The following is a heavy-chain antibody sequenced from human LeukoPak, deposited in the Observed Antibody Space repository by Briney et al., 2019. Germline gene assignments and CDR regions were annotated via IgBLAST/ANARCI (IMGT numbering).Heavy chain of an antibody. J-gene: IGHJ5*02. V-gene: IGHV1-69*01. CDR2: IIPIFGTA. CDR1: GGTLSSYA. CDR3: ARPRYCSGGSCSKDWFDP. D-gene: IGHD2-15*01. Sequence: SVNLSCKASGGTLSSYAISWVRQAPGQGLEWMGGIIPIFGTANYAQKLPGRVTITADESTSTAYMGLGSLRYDDTAVYYCARPRYCSGGSCSKDWFDPWGQGTLVTVSS.